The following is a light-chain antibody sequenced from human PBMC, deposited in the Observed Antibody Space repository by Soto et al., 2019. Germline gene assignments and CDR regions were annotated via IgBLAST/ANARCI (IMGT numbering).Light chain of an antibody. CDR3: QQSYNKGRT. CDR2: GAS. J-gene: IGKJ2*01. V-gene: IGKV1-39*01. CDR1: QTINNY. Sequence: DIQITQSPSSLSAFVGDTVTITCRASQTINNYLHWYQLKLGKAPKLLIFGASNLKSGVPSRFSAHGSVTDFSLTITSLQTEDFATYYCQQSYNKGRTFGQGTRL.